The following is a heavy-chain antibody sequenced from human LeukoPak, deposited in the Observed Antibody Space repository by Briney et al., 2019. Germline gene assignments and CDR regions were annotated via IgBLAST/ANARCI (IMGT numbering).Heavy chain of an antibody. Sequence: PGRSLRLSCAASGFTFSIYAMHWVRQAPGKGLEFVSDISHNGGNTYYANSVKGRFIISRDNSKNTLSLQMGSLRTEDMGVYYCARGYCSGGTCYSSDGPDYWGQGTLVTVSS. D-gene: IGHD2-15*01. CDR3: ARGYCSGGTCYSSDGPDY. V-gene: IGHV3-64*01. CDR2: ISHNGGNT. J-gene: IGHJ4*02. CDR1: GFTFSIYA.